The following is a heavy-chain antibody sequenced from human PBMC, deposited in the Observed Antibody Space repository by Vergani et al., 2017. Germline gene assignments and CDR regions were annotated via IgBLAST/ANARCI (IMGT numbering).Heavy chain of an antibody. CDR3: SRGYCSGVSCYSDY. J-gene: IGHJ4*02. Sequence: QVTLKESGPALVKPTQTLTLTCTFSGFSLNSAGMRVSWIRQPPGKALEWLARVELDDDKFYSTSLKTRLTISKDISKNQVVLTMTNMDPVDTATYYGSRGYCSGVSCYSDYWGQGTLVTVSS. V-gene: IGHV2-70*04. CDR2: VELDDDK. CDR1: GFSLNSAGMR. D-gene: IGHD2-15*01.